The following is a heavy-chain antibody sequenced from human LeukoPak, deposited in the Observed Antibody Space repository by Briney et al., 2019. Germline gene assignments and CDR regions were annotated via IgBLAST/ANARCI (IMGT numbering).Heavy chain of an antibody. J-gene: IGHJ6*04. Sequence: GGSLRLSYTVSGFTFRNYWMAWVRQAPGKGLEWVAVISYDGSNKYYADSVKGRFTISRANSKNTLYLQMNSLRAEDTAVYYCAKHMRAPGYYYGMDVWGKGTTVTVSS. CDR3: AKHMRAPGYYYGMDV. CDR1: GFTFRNYW. CDR2: ISYDGSNK. D-gene: IGHD2-2*01. V-gene: IGHV3-30*18.